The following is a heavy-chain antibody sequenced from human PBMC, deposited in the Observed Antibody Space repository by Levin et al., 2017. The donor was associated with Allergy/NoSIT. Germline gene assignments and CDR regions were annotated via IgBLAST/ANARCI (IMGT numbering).Heavy chain of an antibody. CDR3: ARGDSNYDHYYYYMDV. D-gene: IGHD4-11*01. V-gene: IGHV4-61*01. Sequence: GSLRLSCTVSGGSVSSGSYYWSWIRQPPGKGLEWIGYIYYSGSTNYNPSLKSRVTISVDTSKNQFSLKLSSVTAADTAVYYCARGDSNYDHYYYYMDVWGKGTTVTVSS. CDR2: IYYSGST. J-gene: IGHJ6*03. CDR1: GGSVSSGSYY.